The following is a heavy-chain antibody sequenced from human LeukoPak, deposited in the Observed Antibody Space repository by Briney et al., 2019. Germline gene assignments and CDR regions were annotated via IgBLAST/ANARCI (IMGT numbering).Heavy chain of an antibody. V-gene: IGHV4-59*01. Sequence: SETLSLTCAVYGGSFSSYYWSWIRQPPGKGLEWIGYIYYSGSTNYNPSLKSRVTISVDTSKNQFSLKLSSVTAADTAVYYCAGDLVTYYYDSSPPGGLNYYYYGMDVWGQGTTVTVSS. J-gene: IGHJ6*02. CDR3: AGDLVTYYYDSSPPGGLNYYYYGMDV. CDR1: GGSFSSYY. CDR2: IYYSGST. D-gene: IGHD3-22*01.